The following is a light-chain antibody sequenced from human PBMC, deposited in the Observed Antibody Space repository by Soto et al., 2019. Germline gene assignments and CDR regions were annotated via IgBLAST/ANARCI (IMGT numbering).Light chain of an antibody. CDR1: SSDVGTYNY. V-gene: IGLV2-11*01. J-gene: IGLJ3*02. CDR2: DVS. CDR3: CSYAGSYTLGV. Sequence: QSALTQPRSVSGSPGQSVTISCTGTSSDVGTYNYVSWYQQHPGKAPKPMIYDVSKRPSGVPDRFSGSKSGNTASLTISGLQAEDEADYYCCSYAGSYTLGVFGGGTKLTVL.